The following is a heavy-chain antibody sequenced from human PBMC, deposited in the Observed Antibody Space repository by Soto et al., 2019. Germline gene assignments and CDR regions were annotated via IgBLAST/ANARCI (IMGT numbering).Heavy chain of an antibody. CDR3: ARGHSPQID. Sequence: SETLSLTCTVSGGSISTYYWNWIRQPPGKGLEWIGYISTSGSTSYNPSLKSRVTVSVDRSKSQFSLSLKSVTPADTAVYYCARGHSPQIDWGQGTRVTVSS. J-gene: IGHJ4*02. CDR1: GGSISTYY. CDR2: ISTSGST. V-gene: IGHV4-4*08. D-gene: IGHD6-13*01.